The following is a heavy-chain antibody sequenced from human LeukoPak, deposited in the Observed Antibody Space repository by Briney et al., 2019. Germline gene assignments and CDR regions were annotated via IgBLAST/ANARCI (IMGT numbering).Heavy chain of an antibody. D-gene: IGHD1-26*01. CDR1: GFTFSSYG. J-gene: IGHJ4*02. Sequence: GGSLRLSCAASGFTFSSYGMSWVRQAPGKGLEWVSAISGSGGSTYYADSVKGRFTISRDNSKNTLYLQMNSLRAEDTAVYYCAKGRSGSYSAFGYWGQGTLVTVSS. CDR3: AKGRSGSYSAFGY. V-gene: IGHV3-23*01. CDR2: ISGSGGST.